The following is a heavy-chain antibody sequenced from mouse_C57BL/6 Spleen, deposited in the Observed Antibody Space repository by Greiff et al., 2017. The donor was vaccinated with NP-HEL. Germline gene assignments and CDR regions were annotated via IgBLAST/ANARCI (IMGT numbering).Heavy chain of an antibody. CDR3: ARQILTTVVATGYFDV. CDR2: ISNGGGST. Sequence: EVQLVESGGGLVQPGGSLKLSCAASGFTFSDYYMYWVRQTPEKRLEWVAYISNGGGSTYYPDTVKGRFTISRDNAKNTLYLQMSRLKAEDTAMYYCARQILTTVVATGYFDVWGTGTTVTVSS. V-gene: IGHV5-12*01. D-gene: IGHD1-1*01. J-gene: IGHJ1*03. CDR1: GFTFSDYY.